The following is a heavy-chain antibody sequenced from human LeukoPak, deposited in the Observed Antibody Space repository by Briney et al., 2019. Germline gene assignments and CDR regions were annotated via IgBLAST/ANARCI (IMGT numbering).Heavy chain of an antibody. CDR1: GFTFSSYW. Sequence: GGSLRLSCAAPGFTFSSYWMHWVRQVPGKGLVWVSRINSDGSSTSYADSVKGRFTISKDNAKNTLYVQMNSLRAEDTAVYYCSTGSGHAFDIWGRGTMVTVSS. D-gene: IGHD3-10*01. J-gene: IGHJ3*02. V-gene: IGHV3-74*01. CDR2: INSDGSST. CDR3: STGSGHAFDI.